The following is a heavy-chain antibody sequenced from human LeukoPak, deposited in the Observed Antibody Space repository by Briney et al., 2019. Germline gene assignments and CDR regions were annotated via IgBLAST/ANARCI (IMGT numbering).Heavy chain of an antibody. J-gene: IGHJ4*02. CDR1: GFTFSRFA. V-gene: IGHV3-23*01. CDR3: ATGLDDYVWGSYRYTNPYFAN. Sequence: GGSLRLSCAASGFTFSRFAMNWLRQAPGKGLEWVSGITGYGGSTDYPDSVKGRFTMSRDNSKNTLYLQMNSLRVEDTAVYYCATGLDDYVWGSYRYTNPYFANWGQGTPVTVSS. CDR2: ITGYGGST. D-gene: IGHD3-16*02.